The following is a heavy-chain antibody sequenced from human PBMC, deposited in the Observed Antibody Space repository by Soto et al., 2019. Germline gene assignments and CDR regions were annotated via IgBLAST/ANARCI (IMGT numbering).Heavy chain of an antibody. V-gene: IGHV3-74*01. CDR3: ARDPDDGLGFDY. Sequence: EVQLVESGGGLVQPGGSLRLSCAASGFTFSSYWMHWVHQAPGKGLVWVSRINSDGSSTSYADSVKGRFTISRDNAKNTLYLQMNSLRAEDTAVYYCARDPDDGLGFDYWGQGTLVTVSS. CDR2: INSDGSST. J-gene: IGHJ4*02. CDR1: GFTFSSYW. D-gene: IGHD7-27*01.